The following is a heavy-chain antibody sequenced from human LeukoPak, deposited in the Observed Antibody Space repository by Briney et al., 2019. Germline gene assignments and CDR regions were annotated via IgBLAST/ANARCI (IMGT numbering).Heavy chain of an antibody. CDR2: IKHDGSEK. CDR3: ATDRGWRTSGYYLYYFEY. J-gene: IGHJ4*02. CDR1: GFIFTNYF. V-gene: IGHV3-7*01. D-gene: IGHD3-3*01. Sequence: GGSLRLSCAASGFIFTNYFMSWVRQAPGKGLEWVASIKHDGSEKYYVDSVRGRFTVSRDNTMNSLYLQMSSLRAEDTAVYYCATDRGWRTSGYYLYYFEYWGQGTLVTYSS.